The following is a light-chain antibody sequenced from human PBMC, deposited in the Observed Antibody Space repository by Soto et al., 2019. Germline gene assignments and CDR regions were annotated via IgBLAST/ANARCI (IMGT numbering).Light chain of an antibody. CDR2: DAS. Sequence: DIQMTQSPSSLTASVGDSVTITCQASQGITNYLNWYQQKPGKAPKLLIYDASNLEPGVPSRFSGRGSGTDFIFSISSLQPEDTATYYCQQYDKIPPTFGQGTRLDIK. CDR3: QQYDKIPPT. CDR1: QGITNY. J-gene: IGKJ5*01. V-gene: IGKV1-33*01.